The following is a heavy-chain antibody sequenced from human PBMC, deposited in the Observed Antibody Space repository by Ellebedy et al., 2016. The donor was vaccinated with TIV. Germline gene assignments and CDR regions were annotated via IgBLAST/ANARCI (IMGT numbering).Heavy chain of an antibody. Sequence: AASVKVSCKASRFTFISSAVQWVRHGRGQRLEWIGWIDLGNGNARYAQKFQERVTITRDLSTGTTYMELRSLRSDDTAVYYCAADRGNRDFYGMDVWGQGTAVTVSS. CDR1: RFTFISSA. CDR2: IDLGNGNA. D-gene: IGHD2-21*02. J-gene: IGHJ6*02. CDR3: AADRGNRDFYGMDV. V-gene: IGHV1-58*01.